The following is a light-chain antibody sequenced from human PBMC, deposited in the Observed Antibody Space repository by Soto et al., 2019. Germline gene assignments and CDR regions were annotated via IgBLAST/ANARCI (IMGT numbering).Light chain of an antibody. V-gene: IGKV3-20*01. CDR2: DAS. J-gene: IGKJ4*01. CDR1: QSVGNNY. CDR3: EQYDSTPLT. Sequence: EIVLTQSPGTLSLSPGERATLSCRASQSVGNNYLAWYQQKPGQAPRFLIYDASSRATGITDRFSGSGSGTDFTLTISRLEPEDFAVYYCEQYDSTPLTFGGGTKVEIK.